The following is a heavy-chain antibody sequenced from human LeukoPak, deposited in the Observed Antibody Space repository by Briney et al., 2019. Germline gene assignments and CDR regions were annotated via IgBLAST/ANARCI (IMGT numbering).Heavy chain of an antibody. CDR2: ISYDGSNK. V-gene: IGHV3-30*18. CDR3: AKDGEWFGEGYYYGMDV. CDR1: GFTFSSYG. D-gene: IGHD3-10*01. Sequence: GGSLRLSCAASGFTFSSYGMHWVRQAPGKGLEWVAVISYDGSNKYYADSVKGRFTISRDNSKNTLYLQMNSLRAEDTAVYCCAKDGEWFGEGYYYGMDVWGQGTTVTVSS. J-gene: IGHJ6*02.